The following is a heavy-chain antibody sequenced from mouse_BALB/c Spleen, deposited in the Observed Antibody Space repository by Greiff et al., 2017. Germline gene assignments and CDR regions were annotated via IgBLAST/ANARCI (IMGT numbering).Heavy chain of an antibody. CDR1: GFTFSSYT. CDR3: ARHDYLYAMDY. J-gene: IGHJ4*01. V-gene: IGHV5-12-2*01. CDR2: ISNGGGST. Sequence: EVMLVESGGGLVQPGGSLKLSCAASGFTFSSYTMSWVRQTPEKRLEWVAYISNGGGSTYYPDTVKGRFTISRDNAKNTLYLQMSSLKSEDTAMYYCARHDYLYAMDYLGQGTSVTVSS. D-gene: IGHD2-4*01.